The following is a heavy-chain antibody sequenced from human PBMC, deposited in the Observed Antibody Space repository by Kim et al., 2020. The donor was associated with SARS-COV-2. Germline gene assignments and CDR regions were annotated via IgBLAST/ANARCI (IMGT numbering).Heavy chain of an antibody. V-gene: IGHV4-39*01. J-gene: IGHJ4*02. D-gene: IGHD6-6*01. CDR3: ARQGTSLPDYFDY. Sequence: SNPSLNSRVTISVDTSKNQFSLKLSSVTAADTAMYYCARQGTSLPDYFDYWGQGTQVTVSS.